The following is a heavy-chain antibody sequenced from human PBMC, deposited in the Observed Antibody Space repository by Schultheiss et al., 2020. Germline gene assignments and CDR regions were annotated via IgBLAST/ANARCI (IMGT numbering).Heavy chain of an antibody. J-gene: IGHJ6*02. CDR3: AKEGHSSGYHFPITGDMDV. D-gene: IGHD3-22*01. V-gene: IGHV4-31*03. CDR2: IYYSGST. Sequence: SETLSLTCTVSGGSISSGGYYWSWIRQHPGKGLEWIGYIYYSGSTYYNPSLKSRVTISVDTSKNQFSLKLSSVTAADTAVYYCAKEGHSSGYHFPITGDMDVWGQGTTVTGSS. CDR1: GGSISSGGYY.